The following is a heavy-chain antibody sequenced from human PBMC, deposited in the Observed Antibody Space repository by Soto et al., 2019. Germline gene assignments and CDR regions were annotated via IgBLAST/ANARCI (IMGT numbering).Heavy chain of an antibody. CDR3: ARDAGVDIVATAGDAFDI. Sequence: QVQLQESGPGLVEPAQTLSLTCTVSGGSISRGGYYWSWIRQPPGKGLEWIGYIYYSGSTYYNPSLKSRVTISVDTLKNQFSLKLSSVTAAVTTVYYCARDAGVDIVATAGDAFDIWGQGTMVTVSS. V-gene: IGHV4-31*03. D-gene: IGHD5-12*01. J-gene: IGHJ3*02. CDR2: IYYSGST. CDR1: GGSISRGGYY.